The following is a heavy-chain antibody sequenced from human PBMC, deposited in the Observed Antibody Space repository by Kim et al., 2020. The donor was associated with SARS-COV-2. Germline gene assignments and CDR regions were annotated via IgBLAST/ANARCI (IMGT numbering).Heavy chain of an antibody. CDR3: AHTPSGGYDSSGYYSY. V-gene: IGHV2-5*02. CDR1: GFSLSTSGVG. J-gene: IGHJ4*02. Sequence: SGPTLVKSTQTLTLTCTFSGFSLSTSGVGVGWIRQPPGKALEWLALIYWDDDKRYSPSLKSRLTIIKDTSKNQVVLTMTNMDPVDTATYYCAHTPSGGYDSSGYYSYWGQGTLVTVSS. D-gene: IGHD3-22*01. CDR2: IYWDDDK.